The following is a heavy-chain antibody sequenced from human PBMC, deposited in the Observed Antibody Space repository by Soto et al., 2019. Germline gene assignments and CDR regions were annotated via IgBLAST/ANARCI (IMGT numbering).Heavy chain of an antibody. CDR2: IHHSGSI. Sequence: SETLSLICTVSGGSISSDDYYWSWIRQSPEKGLEWIGYIHHSGSILYNPSLKSRVTISVDTSKNQFSLHLSSVTAADTAVYFCAREDDGGDTLDVWGQGTTVTVSS. J-gene: IGHJ6*02. CDR3: AREDDGGDTLDV. CDR1: GGSISSDDYY. D-gene: IGHD2-21*02. V-gene: IGHV4-30-4*08.